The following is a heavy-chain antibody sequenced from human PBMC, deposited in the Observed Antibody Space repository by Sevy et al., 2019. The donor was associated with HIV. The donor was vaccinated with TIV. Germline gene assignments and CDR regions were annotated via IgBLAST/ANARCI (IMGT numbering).Heavy chain of an antibody. CDR2: IYYSGST. V-gene: IGHV4-59*01. J-gene: IGHJ4*02. CDR1: GGSISSYY. D-gene: IGHD3-22*01. Sequence: SETLSLTRTVSGGSISSYYWSWIRQPPGKGLEWIGYIYYSGSTNYNPSLKSRVTISVDTSKNQFSLKLSSVTAADTAVYYCARERHYYDSSGYYYPLNDYWGQGTLVTVSS. CDR3: ARERHYYDSSGYYYPLNDY.